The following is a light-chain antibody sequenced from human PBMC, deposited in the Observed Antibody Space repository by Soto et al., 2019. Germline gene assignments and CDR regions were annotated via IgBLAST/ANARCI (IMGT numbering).Light chain of an antibody. Sequence: DIPMTQSPSSVSASVGDRVTITCRASQGISNWLAWYQQKPGKAPKLLIYTASRLQSGVPSRFSGSGSATDFTLTIRSLQPEDFATYYCQQTNSFPYTFGQGTKLEIK. CDR3: QQTNSFPYT. CDR1: QGISNW. CDR2: TAS. J-gene: IGKJ2*01. V-gene: IGKV1-12*01.